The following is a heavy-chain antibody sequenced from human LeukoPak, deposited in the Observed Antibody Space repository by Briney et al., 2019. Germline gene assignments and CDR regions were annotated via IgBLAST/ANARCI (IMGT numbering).Heavy chain of an antibody. J-gene: IGHJ4*02. V-gene: IGHV3-33*06. Sequence: GGSLSLSCAASGFTFSNYGMHWVRQAPGKGLDWVAVIWYDGSYKYYADSVKGRFTISRDNSKNTLYLQMNSLRAEDTAVYYCAKVVQYTASTGTGLDYRGQGTLVTVSS. CDR3: AKVVQYTASTGTGLDY. CDR1: GFTFSNYG. D-gene: IGHD6-13*01. CDR2: IWYDGSYK.